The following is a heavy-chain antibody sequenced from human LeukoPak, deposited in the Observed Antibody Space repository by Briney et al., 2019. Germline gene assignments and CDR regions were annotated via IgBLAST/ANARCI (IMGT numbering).Heavy chain of an antibody. CDR1: GFTFNTYS. Sequence: GGSLRLSCEASGFTFNTYSMNWARQAPGKGLEWVSSIDSSGGYMFYADSVKGRFIISRDNAKDSLYLQMNSLRAEDTAVYYCARDAGRKDDYWGQGTLVTVSS. J-gene: IGHJ4*02. CDR2: IDSSGGYM. V-gene: IGHV3-21*06. CDR3: ARDAGRKDDY.